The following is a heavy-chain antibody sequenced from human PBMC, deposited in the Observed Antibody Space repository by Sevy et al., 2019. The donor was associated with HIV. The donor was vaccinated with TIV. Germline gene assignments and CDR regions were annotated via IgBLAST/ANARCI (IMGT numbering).Heavy chain of an antibody. J-gene: IGHJ6*02. CDR3: ARDRVDTAMERAPNYYYYYGMDV. V-gene: IGHV3-33*01. CDR1: GFTFSSYG. D-gene: IGHD5-18*01. Sequence: GGSLRLSCAASGFTFSSYGMHWVRQAPGKGLEWVAVIWYDGSNKYYADSVKGRFTISRDNSKNTLYLQMNSLRAEDTAVYYCARDRVDTAMERAPNYYYYYGMDVWGQGTTVTVSS. CDR2: IWYDGSNK.